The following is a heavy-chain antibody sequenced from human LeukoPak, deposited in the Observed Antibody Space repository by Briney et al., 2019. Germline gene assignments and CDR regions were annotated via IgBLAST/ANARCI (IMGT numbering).Heavy chain of an antibody. D-gene: IGHD3-10*02. V-gene: IGHV3-48*03. J-gene: IGHJ6*04. CDR2: ISSSGSTI. CDR3: AELGITMIGGV. Sequence: GGSLRLSCAAPGFTFSSYEMNWVRQAPGKGLEWVSYISSSGSTIYYADSVKGRFTISRDNAKDSLYLQMNSLRAEDTAVYYCAELGITMIGGVWGKGTTVTISS. CDR1: GFTFSSYE.